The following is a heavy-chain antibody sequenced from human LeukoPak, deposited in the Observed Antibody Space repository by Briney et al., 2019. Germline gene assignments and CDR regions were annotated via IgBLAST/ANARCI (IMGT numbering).Heavy chain of an antibody. D-gene: IGHD3-10*01. V-gene: IGHV4-59*01. CDR2: IYYSGST. Sequence: SETLSLTCTVSGGSISSYYWSWIRQPPGKGLEWIGDIYYSGSTNYNPSLNSRVTISVDTSKNQFSLKLSSVTAADTAVYYCARWYGETAVPYYYYYMDVWGKGTTVTVSS. CDR1: GGSISSYY. CDR3: ARWYGETAVPYYYYYMDV. J-gene: IGHJ6*03.